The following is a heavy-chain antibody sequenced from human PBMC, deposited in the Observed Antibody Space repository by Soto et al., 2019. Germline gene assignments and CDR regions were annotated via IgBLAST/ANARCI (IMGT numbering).Heavy chain of an antibody. CDR2: MNPNSANT. Sequence: ASVKVSCKASGYTFTSYDINWVRQATGQGLEWMGWMNPNSANTGYAQKFQGRVTMTRATSTSTAYMGLGSLRSEDTAVYYCARDWAGYDSWGQGTLVTVSS. CDR3: ARDWAGYDS. D-gene: IGHD3-10*01. CDR1: GYTFTSYD. V-gene: IGHV1-8*01. J-gene: IGHJ4*02.